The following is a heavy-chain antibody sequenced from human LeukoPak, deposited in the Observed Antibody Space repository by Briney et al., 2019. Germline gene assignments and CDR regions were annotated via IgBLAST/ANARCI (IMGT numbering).Heavy chain of an antibody. D-gene: IGHD1-26*01. J-gene: IGHJ1*01. CDR3: AKDLYSGSHAECFQH. CDR2: ISGGGGST. Sequence: PGRSLRLSCAASGFTFSSYAMSWVRQAPGKGLEWVSGISGGGGSTYYADSVKGRFTISRDNSEDTLYLQMSSLRAEDTAVYYCAKDLYSGSHAECFQHWGQGTLVTVSS. V-gene: IGHV3-23*01. CDR1: GFTFSSYA.